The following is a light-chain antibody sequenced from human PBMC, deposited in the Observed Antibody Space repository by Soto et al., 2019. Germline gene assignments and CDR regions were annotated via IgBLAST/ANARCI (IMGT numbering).Light chain of an antibody. CDR3: SSYAGNNVV. J-gene: IGLJ2*01. CDR2: EVN. Sequence: QSVLTQPPSASGSPGQSVTISCTGTSSDIGAYGYVSWYQQLPGKAPKLMIYEVNKRPSGVPDRFSGSKSGNTASLTVSGLQPEDEADYYCSSYAGNNVVFGGGTKVTVL. CDR1: SSDIGAYGY. V-gene: IGLV2-8*01.